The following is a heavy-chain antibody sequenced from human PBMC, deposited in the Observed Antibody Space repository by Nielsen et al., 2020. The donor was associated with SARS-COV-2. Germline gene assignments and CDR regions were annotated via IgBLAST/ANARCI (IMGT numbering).Heavy chain of an antibody. CDR3: ARNYDRVSDAYDM. J-gene: IGHJ3*02. CDR2: ISASGGSK. Sequence: GESLKISCAASGFTFSRYAMTWVRQAPGKGLEWVSGISASGGSKYYADSVKGRFTISRDNSENTLSLEMNSLRAEDTATYYCARNYDRVSDAYDMWGQGTVVTVSS. D-gene: IGHD3-9*01. CDR1: GFTFSRYA. V-gene: IGHV3-23*01.